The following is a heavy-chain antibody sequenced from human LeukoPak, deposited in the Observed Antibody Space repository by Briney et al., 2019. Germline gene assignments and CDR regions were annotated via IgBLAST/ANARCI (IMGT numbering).Heavy chain of an antibody. CDR3: ARAEGNYYGSGSPEYYFDY. CDR1: GGTFSSYA. D-gene: IGHD3-10*01. Sequence: SEKVSCKASGGTFSSYAISWVRQAPGQGLEWMGRIIPILGIANYAQKFQGRVTITADKSTSTAYMELSSLRSEDTAVYYCARAEGNYYGSGSPEYYFDYWGQGTLVTVSS. J-gene: IGHJ4*02. V-gene: IGHV1-69*04. CDR2: IIPILGIA.